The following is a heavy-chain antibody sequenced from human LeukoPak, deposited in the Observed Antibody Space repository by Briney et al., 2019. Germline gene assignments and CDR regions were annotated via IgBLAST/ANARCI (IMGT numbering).Heavy chain of an antibody. CDR3: TKDRSRDYYCRCMDV. CDR1: GFTCGDYA. CDR2: FRSRAYGGTT. J-gene: IGHJ6*03. V-gene: IGHV3-49*03. Sequence: QAGGSLRLSCTASGFTCGDYAMSWFRQAPGNGLEWVGFFRSRAYGGTTEYDGSVKGGFTISRDEYKSIADLQMNSLKTEATAAYYCTKDRSRDYYCRCMDVWGKGTTVTVSS. D-gene: IGHD6-13*01.